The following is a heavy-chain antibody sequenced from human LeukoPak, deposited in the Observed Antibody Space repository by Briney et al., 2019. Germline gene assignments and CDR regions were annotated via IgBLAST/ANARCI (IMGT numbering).Heavy chain of an antibody. CDR3: ARVVVGAPGNFDY. D-gene: IGHD1-26*01. V-gene: IGHV3-21*01. CDR1: GFTFSSYS. Sequence: GGSLRLSCAASGFTFSSYSMNWVRQAPGKGLEWVSSISSSSSYIYYADSVKGRFTISRDNAKNSLYLQMNSLRAEDTAVYYCARVVVGAPGNFDYWGQGTLVTVSS. CDR2: ISSSSSYI. J-gene: IGHJ4*02.